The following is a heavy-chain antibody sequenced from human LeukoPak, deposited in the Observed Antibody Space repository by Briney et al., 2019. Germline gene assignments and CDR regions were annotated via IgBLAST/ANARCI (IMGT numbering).Heavy chain of an antibody. Sequence: SETLSLTCAVYGGSFSDYYRSWIRQPPGKGLEWIGEINHSGSTNYNPSLKSRVTISVDTSKNQISLKLSSVTAADTAVYYCARGGEIVVVVAATRNYYYYMDVWGKGTTVTVSS. CDR1: GGSFSDYY. D-gene: IGHD2-15*01. J-gene: IGHJ6*03. CDR3: ARGGEIVVVVAATRNYYYYMDV. CDR2: INHSGST. V-gene: IGHV4-34*01.